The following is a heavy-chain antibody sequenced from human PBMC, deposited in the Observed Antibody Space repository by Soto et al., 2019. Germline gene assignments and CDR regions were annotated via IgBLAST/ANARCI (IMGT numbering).Heavy chain of an antibody. CDR3: ARVPSGDKVDS. CDR1: GGSISSDDSC. J-gene: IGHJ4*02. V-gene: IGHV4-30-4*01. CDR2: IYDGGTT. D-gene: IGHD7-27*01. Sequence: QVQLQESGPGLVKPSQTLSLTCTVTGGSISSDDSCWSWIRQPPDRGLEWIGHIYDGGTTYNKPSLKSGITISVDTSKTQFSLKLNSVSAAYTAVYYCARVPSGDKVDSGGQGILVTVSS.